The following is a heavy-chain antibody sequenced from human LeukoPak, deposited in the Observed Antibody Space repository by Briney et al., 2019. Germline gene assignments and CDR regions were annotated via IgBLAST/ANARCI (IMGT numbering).Heavy chain of an antibody. CDR3: AKDFTFAYYDFWSGYYPDY. CDR2: ISSSSSYI. J-gene: IGHJ4*02. D-gene: IGHD3-3*01. Sequence: GGSLRLSCAASGFTFSSYSMNWVRQAPGKGLEWVSSISSSSSYIYYADSVKGRFTISRDNAKNSLYLQMNSLRAEDTAVYYCAKDFTFAYYDFWSGYYPDYWGQGTLVTVSS. V-gene: IGHV3-21*01. CDR1: GFTFSSYS.